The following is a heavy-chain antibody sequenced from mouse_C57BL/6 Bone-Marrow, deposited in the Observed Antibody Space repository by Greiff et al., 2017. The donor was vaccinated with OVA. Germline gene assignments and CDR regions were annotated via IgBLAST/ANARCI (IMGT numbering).Heavy chain of an antibody. CDR2: IDPENGDT. CDR1: GFNIKDDY. D-gene: IGHD2-3*01. V-gene: IGHV14-4*01. J-gene: IGHJ2*01. CDR3: TYDGYYEDDFDY. Sequence: SGAELVRPGASVKLSCTASGFNIKDDYMHWVKQRPEQGLEWIGWIDPENGDTEYASKFQGKATITADTSSNTAYLQLSSLTSEDTAVYYCTYDGYYEDDFDYWGQGTTLTVSS.